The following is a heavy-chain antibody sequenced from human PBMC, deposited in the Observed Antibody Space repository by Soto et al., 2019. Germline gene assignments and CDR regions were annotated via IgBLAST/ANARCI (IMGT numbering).Heavy chain of an antibody. Sequence: SVRVSCKASGDTFSTYTITWMRQAPGQGLEWMGGIIPRSATSNYAQKFQGRVTITADESTSTAYMELSSLRSEDTAVYYCARGRVAGNYYYYYGMDVWGQGTTVTVSS. CDR2: IIPRSATS. CDR3: ARGRVAGNYYYYYGMDV. CDR1: GDTFSTYT. V-gene: IGHV1-69*13. J-gene: IGHJ6*02. D-gene: IGHD6-19*01.